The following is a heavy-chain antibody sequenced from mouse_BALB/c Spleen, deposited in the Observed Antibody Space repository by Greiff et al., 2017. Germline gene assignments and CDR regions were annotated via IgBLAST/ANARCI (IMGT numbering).Heavy chain of an antibody. CDR2: ISNGGGST. CDR3: ARLGGWYFDY. J-gene: IGHJ2*01. V-gene: IGHV5-12-2*01. CDR1: GFTFSSYT. D-gene: IGHD1-1*02. Sequence: EVKLMESGGGLVQPGGSLKLSCAASGFTFSSYTMSWVRQTPEKRLEWVAYISNGGGSTYYPDTVKGRFTISRDNAKNTLYLQMSSLKSEDTAMYYCARLGGWYFDYWGQGTTLTVSS.